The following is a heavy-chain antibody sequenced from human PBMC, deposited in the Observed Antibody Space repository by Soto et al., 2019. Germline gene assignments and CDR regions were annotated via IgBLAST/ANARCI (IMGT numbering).Heavy chain of an antibody. J-gene: IGHJ4*02. D-gene: IGHD6-19*01. CDR1: GYTFTSHY. Sequence: QVQLVQSGAEVKKPGAAVEVSCKASGYTFTSHYVHWVRQAPGQGLEWMGLINANSGTTSYAQKFQGRVTSNRDTSTSTVYMELRSLRFEDTAVYYCARARNLETSAWARDYWGQGTLVTVSS. CDR3: ARARNLETSAWARDY. V-gene: IGHV1-46*03. CDR2: INANSGTT.